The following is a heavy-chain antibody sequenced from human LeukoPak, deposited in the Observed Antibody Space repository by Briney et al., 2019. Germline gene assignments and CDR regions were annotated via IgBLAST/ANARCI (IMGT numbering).Heavy chain of an antibody. Sequence: PSETLSLTCTVSGGSFSCGDDYWSWIRQPPGKGLEWIGYISYSGSTYYNPSLKSRVTISVDTSKNQFSLKLSSVTAADTAVYYCARNLDGFDFWGRGTLVPVSS. CDR2: ISYSGST. J-gene: IGHJ4*02. CDR1: GGSFSCGDDY. V-gene: IGHV4-30-4*01. D-gene: IGHD1-1*01. CDR3: ARNLDGFDF.